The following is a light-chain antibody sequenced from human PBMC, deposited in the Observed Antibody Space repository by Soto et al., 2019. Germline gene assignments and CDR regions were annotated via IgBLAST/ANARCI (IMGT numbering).Light chain of an antibody. CDR2: GAS. V-gene: IGKV3-20*01. CDR1: QSVSSSY. J-gene: IGKJ1*01. CDR3: QQYGRSPWT. Sequence: EIVLTQSPGTLSLSPGDRATLSCRASQSVSSSYLAWYQQKHGQAPRLLIHGASSRATGIPDRFSGSGSGTDFSLTISRLEPEDFAVYYCQQYGRSPWTFGQGTKVEVK.